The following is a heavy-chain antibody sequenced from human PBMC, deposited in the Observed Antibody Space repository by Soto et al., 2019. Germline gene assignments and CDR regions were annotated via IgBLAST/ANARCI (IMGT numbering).Heavy chain of an antibody. J-gene: IGHJ5*02. CDR3: ARWRNWFGP. Sequence: PSETLSLTCAVSGASIRSYHWSWFRQSPGKGLEWIGQISDRGDINYSPPLESRVAISTDTSKNQVSLTLTAVNAADTAVYFCARWRNWFGPWGQGTLVTVSS. CDR2: ISDRGDI. CDR1: GASIRSYH. V-gene: IGHV4-59*08.